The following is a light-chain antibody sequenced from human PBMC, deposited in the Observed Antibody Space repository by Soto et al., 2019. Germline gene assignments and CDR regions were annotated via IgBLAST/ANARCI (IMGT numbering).Light chain of an antibody. V-gene: IGLV2-18*01. Sequence: QSALTQPPSVSGSPGQAVTIPCTGTSSDVGSYNRVSWYQQPPGTAPKLMIYEVSNRPSGVPDRFSGSKSGNTASLTISGLQAEDEADYYCSLHTSSTTYVFGTGTKLTVL. CDR3: SLHTSSTTYV. CDR1: SSDVGSYNR. CDR2: EVS. J-gene: IGLJ1*01.